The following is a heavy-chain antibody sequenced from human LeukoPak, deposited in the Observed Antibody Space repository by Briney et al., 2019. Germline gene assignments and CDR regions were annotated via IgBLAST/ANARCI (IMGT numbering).Heavy chain of an antibody. D-gene: IGHD3-10*01. CDR1: GGSISSSSYY. V-gene: IGHV4-39*01. CDR3: ASDYYGSGSPHFMDV. J-gene: IGHJ6*02. Sequence: SETLSLTCTVSGGSISSSSYYWGWIRQPPGKGLEWIGSMYYGGSTYYNPSLKSRVTISVDTSKNQFSLKLSSVTAADTAVYYCASDYYGSGSPHFMDVWGQGTTVTVSS. CDR2: MYYGGST.